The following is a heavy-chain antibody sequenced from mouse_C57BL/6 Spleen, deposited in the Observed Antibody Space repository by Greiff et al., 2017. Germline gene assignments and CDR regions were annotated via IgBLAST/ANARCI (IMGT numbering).Heavy chain of an antibody. CDR1: GFNIKDYY. V-gene: IGHV14-1*01. D-gene: IGHD1-1*01. CDR2: IDPEDGDT. CDR3: TTFYYYGSSPFAY. J-gene: IGHJ3*01. Sequence: VHVKQSGAELVRPGASVKLSCTASGFNIKDYYMHWVKQRPEQGLEWIGRIDPEDGDTEYAPKFQGKATMTADTSSNTAYLQLSSLTSEDTAVYYCTTFYYYGSSPFAYWGQGTLVTVSA.